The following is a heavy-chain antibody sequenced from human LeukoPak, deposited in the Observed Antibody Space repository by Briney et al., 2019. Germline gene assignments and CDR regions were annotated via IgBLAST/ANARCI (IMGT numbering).Heavy chain of an antibody. CDR2: INPNSGGT. V-gene: IGHV1-2*02. D-gene: IGHD5-18*01. CDR3: ARVPTSTADFDY. CDR1: GYTFTGYY. Sequence: GASVNVSCKASGYTFTGYYMHWVRQAPGQGLEWMGWINPNSGGTNYAQKFQGRVTMTRATSISTAYMGLSRLRSDDTAVYYCARVPTSTADFDYWGQGTLVTVSS. J-gene: IGHJ4*02.